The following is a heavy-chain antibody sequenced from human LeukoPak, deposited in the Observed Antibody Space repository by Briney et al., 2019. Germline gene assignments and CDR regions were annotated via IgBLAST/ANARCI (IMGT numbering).Heavy chain of an antibody. CDR2: INSDGSTT. V-gene: IGHV3-74*01. D-gene: IGHD3-10*01. Sequence: GGSLRLSCAASGFTFSSYWMHWVRQAPGKGLVWVSDINSDGSTTTYADSVKGRFTISRDNAENTLYLQMNSLRAEDTAVYYCARGGRPDYWGQGTLVTVSS. J-gene: IGHJ4*02. CDR3: ARGGRPDY. CDR1: GFTFSSYW.